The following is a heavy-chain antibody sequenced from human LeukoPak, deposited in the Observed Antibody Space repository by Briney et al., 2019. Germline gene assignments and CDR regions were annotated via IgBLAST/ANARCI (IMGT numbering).Heavy chain of an antibody. V-gene: IGHV1-18*01. Sequence: ASVKVSCKASGYTFTSYGISWVRQAPGQGLEWMGWISAYNGNANYAQKLQGRVTMTTDTSTSTAYMELRSLRSDDTAVYYCARDSAVILTGYYEASAFDIWGQGTMVTVSS. J-gene: IGHJ3*02. D-gene: IGHD3-9*01. CDR3: ARDSAVILTGYYEASAFDI. CDR2: ISAYNGNA. CDR1: GYTFTSYG.